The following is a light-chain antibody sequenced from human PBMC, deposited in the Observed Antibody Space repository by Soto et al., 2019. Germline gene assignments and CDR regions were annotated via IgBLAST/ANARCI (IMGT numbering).Light chain of an antibody. V-gene: IGKV3-15*01. CDR3: EQYDNLRLA. CDR1: QSVSRN. J-gene: IGKJ3*01. CDR2: DAS. Sequence: IVMTQSPAALSVSPGERSTLSRRSIQSVSRNLACYQQKPGQAPRLLISDASTRATCIPARFSGSGSGTEFTLTISGVQSEDFAVYFCEQYDNLRLAFGPVTKVD.